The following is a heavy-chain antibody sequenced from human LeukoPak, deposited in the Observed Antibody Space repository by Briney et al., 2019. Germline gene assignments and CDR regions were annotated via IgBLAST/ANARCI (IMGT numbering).Heavy chain of an antibody. Sequence: GGSLRLSCAASGFTFSSYAMSLVRQAPGKGLEWVSAISGSGGSTYYADSVKGRFTISRDNSKNTLYLQMNSLRAEDTAVYYCAKDPGRYYYDSSGYYYAVDYWGQGTLVTVSS. CDR2: ISGSGGST. CDR3: AKDPGRYYYDSSGYYYAVDY. D-gene: IGHD3-22*01. CDR1: GFTFSSYA. V-gene: IGHV3-23*01. J-gene: IGHJ4*02.